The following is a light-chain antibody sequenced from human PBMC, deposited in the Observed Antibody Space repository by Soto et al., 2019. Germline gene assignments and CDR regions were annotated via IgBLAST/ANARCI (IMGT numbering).Light chain of an antibody. CDR1: QSISSW. CDR2: KAS. J-gene: IGKJ2*01. CDR3: QHTTDFT. Sequence: DIQMTQSPSTLSASVGDRVTITCRASQSISSWLAWYQQKPGKDPKLLIYKASSLESGVPSRFSGSGSGTEFTLTISSLQPDDIATYYSQHTTDFTVGQGTKVEIK. V-gene: IGKV1-5*03.